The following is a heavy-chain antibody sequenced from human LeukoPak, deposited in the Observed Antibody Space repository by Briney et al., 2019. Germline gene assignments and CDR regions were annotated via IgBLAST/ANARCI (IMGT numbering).Heavy chain of an antibody. D-gene: IGHD3-22*01. CDR3: ASDGTGAGYYYDSSGYSS. J-gene: IGHJ5*02. CDR2: INHSGST. Sequence: SETLSLTCAVYGGSFSGYYWSWIRQPPGKGLEWIVEINHSGSTNYNPSLKSRVTISVDPSKNQFSQKLSSVTAADTAVYYCASDGTGAGYYYDSSGYSSWGQGTLVTVSS. CDR1: GGSFSGYY. V-gene: IGHV4-34*01.